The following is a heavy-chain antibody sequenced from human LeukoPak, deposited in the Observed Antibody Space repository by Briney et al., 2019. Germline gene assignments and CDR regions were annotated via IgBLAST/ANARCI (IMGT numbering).Heavy chain of an antibody. J-gene: IGHJ6*03. CDR2: ISNSDGNT. D-gene: IGHD4-23*01. V-gene: IGHV3-23*01. CDR1: GFTFSSYA. Sequence: PGGALRLSCAASGFTFSSYAMSWVRQARGKGVQGVSPISNSDGNTYYADSVKGGLTISRENSKKTLYVQMNSLRAEDTAVYYCAKDTRWDYYYMDVWGKGTTVTISS. CDR3: AKDTRWDYYYMDV.